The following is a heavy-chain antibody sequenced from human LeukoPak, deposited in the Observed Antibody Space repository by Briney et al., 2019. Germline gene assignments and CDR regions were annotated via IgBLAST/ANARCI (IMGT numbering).Heavy chain of an antibody. Sequence: PSETLSLTCAVYGGSFSGYYWSWIRQPPGKGLEWIGEINHSGSTNYNPSLKSRVTISVDTSKNQFSLKLSSVTAADTAAYYCARLRAAADYFDYWGQGTLVTVSS. CDR2: INHSGST. CDR3: ARLRAAADYFDY. J-gene: IGHJ4*02. CDR1: GGSFSGYY. V-gene: IGHV4-34*01. D-gene: IGHD6-13*01.